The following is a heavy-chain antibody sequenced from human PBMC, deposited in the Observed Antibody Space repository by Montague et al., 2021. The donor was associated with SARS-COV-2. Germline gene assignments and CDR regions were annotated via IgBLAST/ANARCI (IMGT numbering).Heavy chain of an antibody. Sequence: SETLSLTCVVSGDSISTDYWWTWVRLPPGKGLEWVGVIYHTGSTKYKPFLKSRVSMLVATYWHWSSLRLTSVTAADTVNYYCARKGSGRSDLAYWGQGTLVTVSS. CDR3: ARKGSGRSDLAY. V-gene: IGHV4-4*02. D-gene: IGHD1-26*01. CDR2: IYHTGST. CDR1: GDSISTDYW. J-gene: IGHJ4*02.